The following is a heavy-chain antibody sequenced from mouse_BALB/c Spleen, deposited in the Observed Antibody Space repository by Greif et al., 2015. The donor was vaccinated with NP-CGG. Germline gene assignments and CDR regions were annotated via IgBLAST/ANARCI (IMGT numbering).Heavy chain of an antibody. V-gene: IGHV5-6-4*01. D-gene: IGHD2-14*01. CDR3: TGGGNYAMDY. Sequence: DVHLVESGGGLVKPGGSLKLSCAASGFTFSSYTMSWVRQTPEKRLEWVATISSGGSYTYYPDSVKGRFTISRDNAKNTLYLQMSSLKSEDTAMYYCTGGGNYAMDYWGQGTSVTVSS. CDR2: ISSGGSYT. J-gene: IGHJ4*01. CDR1: GFTFSSYT.